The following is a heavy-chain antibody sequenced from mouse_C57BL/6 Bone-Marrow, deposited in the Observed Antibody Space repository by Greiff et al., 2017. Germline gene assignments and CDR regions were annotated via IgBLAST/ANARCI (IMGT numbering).Heavy chain of an antibody. D-gene: IGHD1-3*01. V-gene: IGHV1-64*01. CDR1: GYTFTSYW. CDR3: ARDILAWFAY. Sequence: VQLQQPGAELVKPGASVKLSCKASGYTFTSYWMHWVKQRPGQGLEWIGMIHPNSGSTNYNEKFKSKVTLTVAKSSSTAYMQLSSLNAEDSAVYYCARDILAWFAYWGQGTLVTVSA. CDR2: IHPNSGST. J-gene: IGHJ3*01.